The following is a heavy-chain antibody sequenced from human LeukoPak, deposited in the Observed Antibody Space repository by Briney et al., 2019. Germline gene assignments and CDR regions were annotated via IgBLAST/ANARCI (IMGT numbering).Heavy chain of an antibody. CDR2: VYFNGDT. V-gene: IGHV4-59*08. CDR1: SGSISSYY. D-gene: IGHD3/OR15-3a*01. CDR3: ARQFGLMRSYRHLDH. J-gene: IGHJ4*02. Sequence: SSETLSLTCSLSSGSISSYYWTWLRQPPGETLQWIGNVYFNGDTNFNPSLKSRVTISVDTSNNQFSLKLTSVTAADTAVYYCARQFGLMRSYRHLDHWGPGILVTVSA.